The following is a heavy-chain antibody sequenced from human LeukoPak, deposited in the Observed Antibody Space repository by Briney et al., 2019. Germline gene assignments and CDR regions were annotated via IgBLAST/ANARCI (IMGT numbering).Heavy chain of an antibody. J-gene: IGHJ4*02. CDR1: GFFFGEHG. CDR3: ARASGKIVVVQWYYFDY. Sequence: GGSLRLSCAASGFFFGEHGMHWVRKPPGKGLEWVAFIRHDESKKNYADSVKGRFTISRDNSKNTLSLQMNSLRVDDTALYYCARASGKIVVVQWYYFDYWGQGTLVTASS. D-gene: IGHD3-22*01. V-gene: IGHV3-30*02. CDR2: IRHDESKK.